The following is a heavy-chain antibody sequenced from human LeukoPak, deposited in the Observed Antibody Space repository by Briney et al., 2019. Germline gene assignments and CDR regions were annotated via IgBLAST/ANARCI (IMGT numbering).Heavy chain of an antibody. J-gene: IGHJ6*02. V-gene: IGHV3-48*01. Sequence: GGSLRLSCAASGFTFSSYSMNWVRQAPGKGLEWVSYISSSGSTISHADSVQGRFTVSRDNAKNSPYLQMNSLRAEDTAVYYCARVPTTYGMDVWGQGTTVTVSS. CDR3: ARVPTTYGMDV. D-gene: IGHD1-1*01. CDR1: GFTFSSYS. CDR2: ISSSGSTI.